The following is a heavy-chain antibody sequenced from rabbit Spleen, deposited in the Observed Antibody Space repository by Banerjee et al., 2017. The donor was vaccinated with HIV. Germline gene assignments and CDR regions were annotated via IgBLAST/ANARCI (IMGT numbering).Heavy chain of an antibody. J-gene: IGHJ6*01. D-gene: IGHD8-1*01. V-gene: IGHV1S40*01. CDR1: GVSFSFNSY. CDR2: IDTGSSGFT. Sequence: QSLEESGGDLVKPGASLTLTCTASGVSFSFNSYMCWVRQAPGKGLEWIACIDTGSSGFTYFVSWAKGRFTISKTSSTTVTLQMTSLTAADTATYFCARDSGSSFSSYGMDLWGPGTLVTVS. CDR3: ARDSGSSFSSYGMDL.